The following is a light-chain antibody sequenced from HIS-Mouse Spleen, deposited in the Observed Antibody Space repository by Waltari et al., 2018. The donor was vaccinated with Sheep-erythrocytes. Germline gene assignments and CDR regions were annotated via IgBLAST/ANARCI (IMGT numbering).Light chain of an antibody. CDR1: SSDLGIYHL. Sequence: QSALTQPASVSGSPGQSITLTCTCTSSDLGIYHLVTWYQQHPGKAPKLMIYEGSKRPSGVSNRFSGSKSGNTASLTISGLQAEDEADYYCCSYAGSSTPWVFGGGTKLTVL. CDR3: CSYAGSSTPWV. V-gene: IGLV2-23*01. CDR2: EGS. J-gene: IGLJ3*02.